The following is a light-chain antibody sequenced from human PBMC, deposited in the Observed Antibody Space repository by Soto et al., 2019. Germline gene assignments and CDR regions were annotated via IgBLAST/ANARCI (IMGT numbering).Light chain of an antibody. J-gene: IGKJ1*01. Sequence: ILITRSPSTLCVSPGERVTLSCMASQTVSSNLSWYQQKPGQAPRLLIYGASSRATGIPDRFSGSGSGTEFTLTISSLQPEDFATYYCLQHNTYPWTFGQGTKVDI. CDR2: GAS. V-gene: IGKV3D-15*01. CDR1: QTVSSN. CDR3: LQHNTYPWT.